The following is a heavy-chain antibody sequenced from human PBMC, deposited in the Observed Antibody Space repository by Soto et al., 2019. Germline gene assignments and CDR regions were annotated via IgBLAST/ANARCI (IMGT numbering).Heavy chain of an antibody. CDR2: IYYSGST. Sequence: PSETLSLTCTVSGGSVSSSDYYWSWIRQPPGKGLEWIGYIYYSGSTYYNPPLKSRLTISVDTSKNQFSLKLTSVTAADTAVYYCARVPRWLQKAETFDYWGQGTLVTVSS. CDR1: GGSVSSSDYY. J-gene: IGHJ4*02. CDR3: ARVPRWLQKAETFDY. D-gene: IGHD5-12*01. V-gene: IGHV4-30-4*01.